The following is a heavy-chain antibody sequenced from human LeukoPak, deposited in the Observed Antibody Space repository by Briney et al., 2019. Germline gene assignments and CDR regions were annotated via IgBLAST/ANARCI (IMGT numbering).Heavy chain of an antibody. V-gene: IGHV3-23*01. D-gene: IGHD3-22*01. CDR2: IGGSGGST. J-gene: IGHJ4*02. Sequence: GGSLRLSCAASGFTFSSYAMSWVRQAPGKGQEWVSAIGGSGGSTYYADSVKGRFTGSRDNPKKTLYLQMDSLRAEDTAVYYCAKDHYYDSSNYYYGRPNLFDYWGQGTLVTVSS. CDR3: AKDHYYDSSNYYYGRPNLFDY. CDR1: GFTFSSYA.